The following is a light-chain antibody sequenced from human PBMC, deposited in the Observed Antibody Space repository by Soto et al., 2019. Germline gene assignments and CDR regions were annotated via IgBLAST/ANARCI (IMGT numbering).Light chain of an antibody. CDR3: SSYTTSSTYV. V-gene: IGLV2-18*02. CDR1: SSDVGSYNR. J-gene: IGLJ1*01. Sequence: QSVLTEPRSVSESPAQSVAISCTGTSSDVGSYNRVSWYQQPPGTAPKLMIYDVSNRPSGVPDRFSGSKSGNTASLTISGLQAEDEADYYCSSYTTSSTYVFGTGTKVTVL. CDR2: DVS.